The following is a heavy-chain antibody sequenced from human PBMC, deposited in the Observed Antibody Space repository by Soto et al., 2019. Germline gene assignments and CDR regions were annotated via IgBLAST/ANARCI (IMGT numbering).Heavy chain of an antibody. CDR3: ARGQPLLEWLLHMDV. J-gene: IGHJ6*02. D-gene: IGHD3-3*01. CDR1: GFTFSSYS. Sequence: LRLSCAASGFTFSSYSMNWVLQAPGKGLDWVSYISSSSSSTIYYADSVKGRFTISRDNAKNSLYLQMNSLRDEDTAVYYCARGQPLLEWLLHMDVWGQGHTVPVSS. V-gene: IGHV3-48*02. CDR2: ISSSSSSTI.